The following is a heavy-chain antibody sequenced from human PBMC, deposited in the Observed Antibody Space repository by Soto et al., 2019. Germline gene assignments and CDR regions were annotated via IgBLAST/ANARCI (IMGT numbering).Heavy chain of an antibody. D-gene: IGHD3-9*01. V-gene: IGHV3-23*01. CDR1: GFTFSSYA. CDR2: ISGSGGTT. CDR3: AXDLMDILTGYSPGPFDY. Sequence: PGGSLRLSCAASGFTFSSYAMNWVRQAPGKGLEWVSTISGSGGTTYYADSVKGRFTISRDNSKNTLYLQMNSLRAEDTAVYHCAXDLMDILTGYSPGPFDYWGQGILVTVSS. J-gene: IGHJ4*02.